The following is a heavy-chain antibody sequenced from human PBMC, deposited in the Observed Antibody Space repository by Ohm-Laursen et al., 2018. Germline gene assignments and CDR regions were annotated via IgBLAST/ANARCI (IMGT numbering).Heavy chain of an antibody. CDR2: ISTSSSYI. Sequence: SLRLSCSASGFTLSYYSINWVRQAPGKGLEWVSSISTSSSYIYYADSVKGRFTISRDNAKKSLYLQMNSLRAEDTAVYYCARGEGGDSSAGNGYYGMDVWGQGTTVTVSS. J-gene: IGHJ6*02. V-gene: IGHV3-21*01. CDR3: ARGEGGDSSAGNGYYGMDV. D-gene: IGHD3-22*01. CDR1: GFTLSYYS.